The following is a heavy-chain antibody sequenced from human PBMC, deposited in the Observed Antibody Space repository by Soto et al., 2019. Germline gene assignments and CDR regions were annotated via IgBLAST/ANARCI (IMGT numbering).Heavy chain of an antibody. D-gene: IGHD3-10*01. V-gene: IGHV3-21*01. CDR2: ISSSSSYI. J-gene: IGHJ4*03. CDR1: GFTFSSYS. CDR3: ARKKDYYGSDDYPVFDY. Sequence: PGGSLRLSCAASGFTFSSYSMNWVRQAPGKGLEWVSSISSSSSYIYYADSVKGRFTISRDNAKNSLYLQMNSLRAEDTAVYYCARKKDYYGSDDYPVFDYWGQGTTVTVSS.